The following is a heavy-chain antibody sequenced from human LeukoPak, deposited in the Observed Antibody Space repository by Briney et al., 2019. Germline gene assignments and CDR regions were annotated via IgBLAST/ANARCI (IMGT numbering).Heavy chain of an antibody. Sequence: HGESLKISCKGSGYSFSNYWIAWVRQMPGTGLEWMGIIYPGDSDARYSPPFQGQVTISADKSISTAYLQWRSLKASDTAIYFCARQAVVASSLYYYFLDVWGTGTTVTVSS. J-gene: IGHJ6*03. V-gene: IGHV5-51*01. D-gene: IGHD2-15*01. CDR2: IYPGDSDA. CDR3: ARQAVVASSLYYYFLDV. CDR1: GYSFSNYW.